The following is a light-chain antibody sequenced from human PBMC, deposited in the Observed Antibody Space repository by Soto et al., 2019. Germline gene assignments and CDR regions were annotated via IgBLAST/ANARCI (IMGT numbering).Light chain of an antibody. J-gene: IGKJ1*01. Sequence: EIVLTQSPGTLSLSPGEGATLSCRASQSVSSSYLAWYQQKPGQAPRLLIYGASSRATGIPDRFSGGGSGTDFTLSISGLEAEDFAVYYWQQYDNSPYTFGQGTKVEIK. CDR3: QQYDNSPYT. CDR2: GAS. CDR1: QSVSSSY. V-gene: IGKV3-20*01.